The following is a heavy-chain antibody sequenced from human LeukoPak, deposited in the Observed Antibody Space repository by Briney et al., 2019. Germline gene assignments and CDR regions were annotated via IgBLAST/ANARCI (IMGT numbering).Heavy chain of an antibody. Sequence: PGGSLRLSCAASGFTFSNAWMSWVRQAPGKGLEWVGRIKSNTDGGTTDYAATVKGRFTISRDDSKNTLYLQMNSLKTEATAVYYCTTELLWFGELSHPFDYWGQGTLVTVSS. J-gene: IGHJ4*02. CDR1: GFTFSNAW. CDR2: IKSNTDGGTT. CDR3: TTELLWFGELSHPFDY. D-gene: IGHD3-10*01. V-gene: IGHV3-15*01.